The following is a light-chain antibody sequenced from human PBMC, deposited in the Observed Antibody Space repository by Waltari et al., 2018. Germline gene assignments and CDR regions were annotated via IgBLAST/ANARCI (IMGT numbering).Light chain of an antibody. J-gene: IGLJ2*01. CDR1: TSDVGGSNY. CDR2: EVS. Sequence: QSALTQPPSASGSPGQSVTISCTGTTSDVGGSNYVSWYQQHPGKAPKLMIYEVSKRPSGVPDRFSGSKSGNTASLTVSGLQAEDEADYYCSSYADSNNLVFGGGTKLTVL. V-gene: IGLV2-8*01. CDR3: SSYADSNNLV.